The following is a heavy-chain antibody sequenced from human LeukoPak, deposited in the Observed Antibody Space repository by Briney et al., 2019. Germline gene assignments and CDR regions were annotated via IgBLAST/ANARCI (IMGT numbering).Heavy chain of an antibody. CDR3: SRGVIIDFYYYYMDV. CDR1: GFTFDDYA. D-gene: IGHD3-10*01. CDR2: ISWDGGST. Sequence: NPGGPLRLSCAASGFTFDDYAMHWVRQAPGKGLEWVSLISWDGGSTYYADSVKGRFTISRDNSKNSLYLQMNSLRAEDTALYYCSRGVIIDFYYYYMDVWGKGTTVTVSS. V-gene: IGHV3-43D*03. J-gene: IGHJ6*03.